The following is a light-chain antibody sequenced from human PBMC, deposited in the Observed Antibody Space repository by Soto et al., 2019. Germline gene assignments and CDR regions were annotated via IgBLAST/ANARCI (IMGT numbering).Light chain of an antibody. CDR3: QQYNRWFSIT. CDR1: QDISNK. J-gene: IGKJ5*01. CDR2: GAS. Sequence: TQSPATLSVSPGERVTLSCRASQDISNKLAWYQQKPGQAPRLLIYGASLRAIGIPGRFTGSGSGTEFALTISSLQSEDLATYYCQQYNRWFSITFGQGTRLEIK. V-gene: IGKV3-15*01.